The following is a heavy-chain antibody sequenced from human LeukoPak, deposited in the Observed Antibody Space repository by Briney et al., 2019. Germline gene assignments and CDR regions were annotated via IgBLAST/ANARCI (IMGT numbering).Heavy chain of an antibody. D-gene: IGHD2-8*01. CDR3: ARVSCSNGVCHTYFDY. V-gene: IGHV1-2*02. J-gene: IGHJ4*02. CDR1: GYTFTGYH. Sequence: GASVKVSCKASGYTFTGYHIHWVRQAPGPGLKWMGWINPNSGGTNYAQKFQDRVTMTSDTSISTAYMELSRLISDDTALYYCARVSCSNGVCHTYFDYWGQGTLVTVSS. CDR2: INPNSGGT.